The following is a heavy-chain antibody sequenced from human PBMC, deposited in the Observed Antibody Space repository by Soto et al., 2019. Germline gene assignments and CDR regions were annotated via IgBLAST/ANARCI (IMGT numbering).Heavy chain of an antibody. Sequence: QVQLQESGPGLVKPSETLSLTCTVSGASITTYYWSWVRQPPGKGLEWIGYIHDSGSTYYNPSLKSRVTLSLDTSRNQLFRQLNSVTAADTAMYYCARESAGSHKNNWFDPWGQGTLVTVSS. CDR2: IHDSGST. CDR1: GASITTYY. J-gene: IGHJ5*02. D-gene: IGHD3-10*01. V-gene: IGHV4-59*01. CDR3: ARESAGSHKNNWFDP.